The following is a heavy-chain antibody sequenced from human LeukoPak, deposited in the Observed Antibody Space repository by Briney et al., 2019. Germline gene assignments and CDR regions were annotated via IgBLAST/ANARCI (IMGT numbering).Heavy chain of an antibody. Sequence: GGSLRLSCAASGFTFSIYGMHWVRQAPGKGLEWVAVISYDGSNIYYADSVKGRFTISRDNSKNTLYLQMTSVRPEDTAVYYCAKDPARFLEWLTQKYGMDVWGQGTTVTVSS. CDR3: AKDPARFLEWLTQKYGMDV. J-gene: IGHJ6*02. CDR1: GFTFSIYG. CDR2: ISYDGSNI. D-gene: IGHD3-3*01. V-gene: IGHV3-30*18.